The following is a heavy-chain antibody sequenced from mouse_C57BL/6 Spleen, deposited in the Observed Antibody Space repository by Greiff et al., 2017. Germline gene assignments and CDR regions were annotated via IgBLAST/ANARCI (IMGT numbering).Heavy chain of an antibody. V-gene: IGHV1-52*01. CDR2: IDPSDSET. D-gene: IGHD2-3*01. Sequence: QVQLQQPGAELVRPGSSVKLSCKASGYTFTSYWMHWVKQRPIQGLEWIGNIDPSDSETHYNQKFKDKATLTVDKSSSTAYMQLSSLTSEDSAVYYFARVIYDGYYGAMDYWGQGTSVTVSS. J-gene: IGHJ4*01. CDR1: GYTFTSYW. CDR3: ARVIYDGYYGAMDY.